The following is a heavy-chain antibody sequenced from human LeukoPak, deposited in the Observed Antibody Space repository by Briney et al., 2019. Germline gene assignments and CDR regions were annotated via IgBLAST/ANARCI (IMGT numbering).Heavy chain of an antibody. CDR2: INPKSGDT. J-gene: IGHJ6*03. V-gene: IGHV1-2*02. CDR3: ARTGRELWFGEFYYYYYMDV. Sequence: GASVKVSCKASGYTFIAYFIHWVRQAPGQGPEWMGWINPKSGDTNYAQKFQGRVTMTRDTSISTAYMELSRLRSDDTAVYYCARTGRELWFGEFYYYYYMDVWGKGTTVTVSS. CDR1: GYTFIAYF. D-gene: IGHD3-10*01.